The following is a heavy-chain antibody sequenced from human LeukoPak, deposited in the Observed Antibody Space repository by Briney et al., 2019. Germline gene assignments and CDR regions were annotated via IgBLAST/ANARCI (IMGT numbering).Heavy chain of an antibody. CDR3: ASDDILTGQDYYYYYGMDV. J-gene: IGHJ6*02. Sequence: ASVKVSCKASGGTFSSYAISWVRQAPGQGLEWMGGIIPILGIANYAQKFQGRVTITADKSTGTAYMELSSLRSGDTAVYYCASDDILTGQDYYYYYGMDVWGQGTTVTVSS. CDR1: GGTFSSYA. V-gene: IGHV1-69*04. D-gene: IGHD3-9*01. CDR2: IIPILGIA.